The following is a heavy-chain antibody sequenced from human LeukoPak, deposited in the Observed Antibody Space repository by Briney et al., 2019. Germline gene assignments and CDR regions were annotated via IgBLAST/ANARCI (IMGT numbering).Heavy chain of an antibody. Sequence: SETLSLTCTVSGGSISSSSYYWGWIRQPPGKGLEWIGSIYYSGSTFYNPSLKSRVTISVDTSKNQFSLKLSSVTAADTAVYYCAKAARPSFAYYMDVWGKGTTVTVSS. CDR3: AKAARPSFAYYMDV. V-gene: IGHV4-39*07. CDR1: GGSISSSSYY. CDR2: IYYSGST. J-gene: IGHJ6*03. D-gene: IGHD6-6*01.